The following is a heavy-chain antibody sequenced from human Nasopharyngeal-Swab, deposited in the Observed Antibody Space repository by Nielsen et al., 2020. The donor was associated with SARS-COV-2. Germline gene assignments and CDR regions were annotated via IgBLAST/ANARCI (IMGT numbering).Heavy chain of an antibody. V-gene: IGHV4-59*13. D-gene: IGHD3-3*01. Sequence: SETLSLTCTVSGGSIGSYFWSWIRQPPGKGLEWIGYIYYTVNTNYNPSLESRVTISMDKSRNQFSLKLSSVSAADTAVYFCARAIGVEAFDIWGQGTVVTVSS. CDR1: GGSIGSYF. CDR3: ARAIGVEAFDI. CDR2: IYYTVNT. J-gene: IGHJ3*02.